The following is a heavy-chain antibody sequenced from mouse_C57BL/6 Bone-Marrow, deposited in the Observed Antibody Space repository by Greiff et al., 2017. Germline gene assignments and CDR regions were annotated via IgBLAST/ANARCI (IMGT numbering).Heavy chain of an antibody. CDR2: IRSKSNNYAT. J-gene: IGHJ3*01. Sequence: EADGGLVQPKGSLKLSCAASGFSFNTYAMNWVRQAPGKGLEWVARIRSKSNNYATYYADSVKDRFTFSRDDSESMLYLQMNNLKTEDTAMYYCVRRGFAYWGQGTLVTVAA. V-gene: IGHV10-1*01. CDR1: GFSFNTYA. CDR3: VRRGFAY.